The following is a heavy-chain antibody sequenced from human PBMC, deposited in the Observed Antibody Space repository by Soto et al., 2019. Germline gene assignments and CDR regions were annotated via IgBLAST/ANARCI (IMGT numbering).Heavy chain of an antibody. D-gene: IGHD2-15*01. Sequence: QLQLQESGSGLVKPSQTLSLTCAVSGGSISSDTYSWSWIRQPPGKGLEWVGYIHHSGNTYFNPSIKSRVTISVDRAKNQLSLKLTSVTAADTAVYYCARTMLLGWFDPWGQGTLVTVSS. CDR2: IHHSGNT. CDR3: ARTMLLGWFDP. V-gene: IGHV4-30-2*01. CDR1: GGSISSDTYS. J-gene: IGHJ5*02.